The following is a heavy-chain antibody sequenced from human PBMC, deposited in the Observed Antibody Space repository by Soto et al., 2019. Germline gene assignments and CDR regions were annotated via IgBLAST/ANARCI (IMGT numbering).Heavy chain of an antibody. CDR1: GFTFSSNS. V-gene: IGHV3-23*01. CDR3: VLRAGDY. CDR2: IGAGDDTT. D-gene: IGHD3-9*01. J-gene: IGHJ4*02. Sequence: EVQLMESGGGVARPGGSLRLSCATSGFTFSSNSMNWVRQVPGKRLEWVSRIGAGDDTTYYTDSVEGRFTIYRDDSKGTLYLQMNSLKVEDTAIYFCVLRAGDYWGQGTLVTVSS.